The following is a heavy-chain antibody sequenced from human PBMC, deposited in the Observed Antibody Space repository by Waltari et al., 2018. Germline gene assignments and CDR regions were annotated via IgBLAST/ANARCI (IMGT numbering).Heavy chain of an antibody. V-gene: IGHV4-34*01. J-gene: IGHJ5*02. CDR1: GGSFSGYY. CDR3: ARPLGYCSTSRCPKPWFDP. D-gene: IGHD2-2*01. CDR2: INHSGRT. Sequence: QVQLQQWGAGLLKPSETLSLTCAVSGGSFSGYYWTWIRQPPGKGLEWIGEINHSGRTNYNPSLKSRVTISVDTSKNQFSLKLYSVTAADTAVYYCARPLGYCSTSRCPKPWFDPWGQGTLVTVSS.